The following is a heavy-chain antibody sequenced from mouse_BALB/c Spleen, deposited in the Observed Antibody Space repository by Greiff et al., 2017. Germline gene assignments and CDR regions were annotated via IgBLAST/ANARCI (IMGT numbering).Heavy chain of an antibody. Sequence: VHVKQSGPELVKPGASVKIPCKASGYTFTDYNMDWVKQSHGKSLEWIGDINPNNGGTIYNQKFKGKATLTVDKSSSTAYMELRSLTSEDTAVYYCARLGGWDDAMDYWGQGTSVTVSS. CDR1: GYTFTDYN. V-gene: IGHV1-18*01. CDR2: INPNNGGT. CDR3: ARLGGWDDAMDY. J-gene: IGHJ4*01. D-gene: IGHD4-1*01.